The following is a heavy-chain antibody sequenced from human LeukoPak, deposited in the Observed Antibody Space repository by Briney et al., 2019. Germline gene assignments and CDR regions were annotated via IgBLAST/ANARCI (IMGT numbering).Heavy chain of an antibody. CDR1: GGSISSSSYY. D-gene: IGHD3-9*01. CDR3: AGAPVDWWEAFDL. J-gene: IGHJ3*01. CDR2: IYHRGST. V-gene: IGHV4-39*07. Sequence: SETLSLTCTVSGGSISSSSYYWGWIRQPPGKGLEWIGSIYHRGSTYYNPSLRNRVSVSLDTSKNQFSLRVSSVTAADTAVYYCAGAPVDWWEAFDLWGRGTMVTVSS.